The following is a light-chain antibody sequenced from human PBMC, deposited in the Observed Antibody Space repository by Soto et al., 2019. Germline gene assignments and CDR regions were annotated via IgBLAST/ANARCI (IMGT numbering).Light chain of an antibody. CDR1: QSVSKN. V-gene: IGKV3D-15*02. CDR2: GAS. CDR3: QQHGSSPIT. Sequence: EVRMTQSPAPLSASTGDRATLAGRASQSVSKNLAWSQQKPGQAPRLLIYGASTMATGIPARFSGSRSGAEFTLTISRLEPEDFAVYYCQQHGSSPITFGQGTRLEVK. J-gene: IGKJ5*01.